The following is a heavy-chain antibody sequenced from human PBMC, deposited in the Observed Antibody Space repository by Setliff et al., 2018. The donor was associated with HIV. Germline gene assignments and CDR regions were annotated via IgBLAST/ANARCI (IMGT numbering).Heavy chain of an antibody. D-gene: IGHD6-13*01. CDR1: GFTFSSYG. V-gene: IGHV3-23*03. Sequence: QPGGSLRLSCAASGFTFSSYGMSWVRQAPGKGLEWVSFIYSGGSTTYYADSVKGRFTISRDNSKNTLYLQMNSLRAEDTAVYFCAKSKTKYSSSWYTDIRPDYFQHWGQGTLVTVSS. CDR3: AKSKTKYSSSWYTDIRPDYFQH. CDR2: IYSGGSTT. J-gene: IGHJ1*01.